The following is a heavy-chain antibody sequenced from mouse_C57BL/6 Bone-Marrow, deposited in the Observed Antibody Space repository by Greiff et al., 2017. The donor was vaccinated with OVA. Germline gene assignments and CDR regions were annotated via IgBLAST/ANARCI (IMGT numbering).Heavy chain of an antibody. J-gene: IGHJ3*01. CDR1: GYTFTDYE. Sequence: VKLLESGAELVRPGASVTLSCKASGYTFTDYEMHWVKQTPVHGLEWIGAIDPETGGTAYNQKFKGKAILTADKSSSTAYMELRSLTSEDSAVYYCTRVLRSFAYWGQGTLVTVSA. D-gene: IGHD1-1*01. CDR2: IDPETGGT. V-gene: IGHV1-15*01. CDR3: TRVLRSFAY.